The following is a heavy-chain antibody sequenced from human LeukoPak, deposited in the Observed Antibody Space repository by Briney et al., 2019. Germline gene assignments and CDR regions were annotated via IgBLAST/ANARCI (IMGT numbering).Heavy chain of an antibody. CDR2: ISRSSGST. CDR1: RFTFSRYA. D-gene: IGHD3-22*01. CDR3: AKDLEFDDSRGDFYSDVFDI. Sequence: GGSLRLSCTASRFTFSRYAMNWVRQAPGKGLEWVSAISRSSGSTYYADSVKGRSTVSRDNSRNTLYLQMNSLRAEDTAVYYCAKDLEFDDSRGDFYSDVFDIWGQGTMVTVSS. V-gene: IGHV3-23*01. J-gene: IGHJ3*02.